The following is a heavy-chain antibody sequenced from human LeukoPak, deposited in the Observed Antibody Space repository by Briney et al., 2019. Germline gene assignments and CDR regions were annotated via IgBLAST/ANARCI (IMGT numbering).Heavy chain of an antibody. CDR2: IIPMLDIA. CDR1: GGIFSNYA. Sequence: SVKVSFKASGGIFSNYAISWVRQAPGQGLEWMGRIIPMLDIANYAQKFQGRVTITADKSTSTAYMELSSLRSEDTAVYYCARVGAHSGSWAYWGQGTLVTVSS. J-gene: IGHJ4*02. CDR3: ARVGAHSGSWAY. D-gene: IGHD6-13*01. V-gene: IGHV1-69*04.